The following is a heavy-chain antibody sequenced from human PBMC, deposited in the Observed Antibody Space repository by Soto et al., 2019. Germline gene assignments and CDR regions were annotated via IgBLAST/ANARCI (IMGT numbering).Heavy chain of an antibody. V-gene: IGHV1-69*02. Sequence: ASVKVSCKASGGTFSSYTISWVRQAPGQGLEWMGRIIPILGIANYAQKFQGRVTITADKSTSTAYMELSSLRSEDTAVYYCAARYYGDRNPFDYWGQGTLVTVS. CDR3: AARYYGDRNPFDY. J-gene: IGHJ4*02. CDR2: IIPILGIA. CDR1: GGTFSSYT. D-gene: IGHD4-17*01.